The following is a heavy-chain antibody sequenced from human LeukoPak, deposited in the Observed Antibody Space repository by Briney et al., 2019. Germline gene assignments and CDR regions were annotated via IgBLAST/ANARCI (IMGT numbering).Heavy chain of an antibody. J-gene: IGHJ5*02. Sequence: ASVKVSCKASGYTFTSYDINWVRQATGQGLEWMGWINPNSGVTSYAQQFQGRVTMTRDTSISTHYMEVSRLRSDDTAVYYCAREGDVVVDTNWFDPWGQGTLVTVSS. CDR1: GYTFTSYD. CDR3: AREGDVVVDTNWFDP. V-gene: IGHV1-2*02. D-gene: IGHD2-15*01. CDR2: INPNSGVT.